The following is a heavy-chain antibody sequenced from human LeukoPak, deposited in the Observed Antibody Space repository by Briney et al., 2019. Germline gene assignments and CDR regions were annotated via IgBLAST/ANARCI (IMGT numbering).Heavy chain of an antibody. J-gene: IGHJ5*02. D-gene: IGHD5-24*01. V-gene: IGHV4-59*01. CDR1: GDSIGDYY. CDR3: ARELDGNGGWFDP. Sequence: SETLSLTCTVSGDSIGDYYWSWIRQPPGKGLEWIGEVYYSGSTHYNPSLKSRVTISVDTSKNQFSLKLRSVTAADTAVYYCARELDGNGGWFDPWGQGTMVTVSS. CDR2: VYYSGST.